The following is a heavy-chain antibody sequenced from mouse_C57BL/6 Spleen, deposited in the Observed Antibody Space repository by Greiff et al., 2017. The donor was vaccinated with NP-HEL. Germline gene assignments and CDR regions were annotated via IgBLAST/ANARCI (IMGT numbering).Heavy chain of an antibody. Sequence: VQLKESGPELVKPGASVKISCKASGYSFTDYNMNWVKQSNGKSLEWIGVINPNYGTTSYNQKFKGKATLTVDQSSSTAYMQLNSLTSEDSAVYYCAREDGYDGYAMDYWGQGTSVTVSS. D-gene: IGHD2-2*01. CDR2: INPNYGTT. CDR3: AREDGYDGYAMDY. J-gene: IGHJ4*01. V-gene: IGHV1-39*01. CDR1: GYSFTDYN.